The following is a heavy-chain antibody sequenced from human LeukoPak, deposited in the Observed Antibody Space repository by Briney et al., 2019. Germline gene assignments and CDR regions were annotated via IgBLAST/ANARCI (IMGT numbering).Heavy chain of an antibody. CDR1: GGTFSSYA. Sequence: SVKVSCKASGGTFSSYAMSWVRQAPGQGLEWMGGIIPIFGTANYAQKFQGRVTITADKSTSTAYMELSSLRSEDTAVYYCARGVSDYYFDYWGQGTLVTVSS. D-gene: IGHD6-13*01. CDR3: ARGVSDYYFDY. CDR2: IIPIFGTA. J-gene: IGHJ4*02. V-gene: IGHV1-69*06.